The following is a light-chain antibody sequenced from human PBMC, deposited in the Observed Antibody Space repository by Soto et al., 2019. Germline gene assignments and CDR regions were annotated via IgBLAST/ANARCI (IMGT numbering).Light chain of an antibody. CDR3: QQYNNWPLT. J-gene: IGKJ4*01. Sequence: EIVMTQSPATLSVSPGERATISCRASQSVSSNLAWYQQKPGQAPRLLIYGASNRATGIPARFSGSGSGTEFTLTISSLQSEDFAVYYCQQYNNWPLTFGGGTKVDIK. CDR1: QSVSSN. V-gene: IGKV3-15*01. CDR2: GAS.